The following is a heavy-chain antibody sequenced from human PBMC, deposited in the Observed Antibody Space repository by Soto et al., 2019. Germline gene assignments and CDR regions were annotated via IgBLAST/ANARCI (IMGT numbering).Heavy chain of an antibody. CDR1: GFTFSSYG. D-gene: IGHD3-3*01. CDR3: AKEFWSGPFDY. V-gene: IGHV3-33*06. CDR2: IWYDGSNK. Sequence: GGSLRLSCAASGFTFSSYGMHWVRQAPGKGLEWVAVIWYDGSNKYYADSVKGRFTISRDNSKNTVYLQMNSLRAEDTAVYYCAKEFWSGPFDYWGQGTLVTVSS. J-gene: IGHJ4*02.